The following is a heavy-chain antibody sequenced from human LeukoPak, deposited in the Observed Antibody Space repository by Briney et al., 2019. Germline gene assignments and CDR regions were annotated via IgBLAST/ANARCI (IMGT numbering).Heavy chain of an antibody. J-gene: IGHJ4*02. D-gene: IGHD6-19*01. CDR1: GFTFSSYT. CDR3: ARKHSVAGYFDY. Sequence: GGSLRLSCAASGFTFSSYTLHWVRQAPGKGLEWVAVFSHDGSKYYGDSVKGRFTISRDNSKNTLYLQINSLRADDTAVYYCARKHSVAGYFDYRGQGTLVTVSS. V-gene: IGHV3-30*04. CDR2: FSHDGSK.